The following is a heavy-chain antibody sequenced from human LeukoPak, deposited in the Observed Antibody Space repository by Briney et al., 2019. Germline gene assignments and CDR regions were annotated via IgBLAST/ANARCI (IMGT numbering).Heavy chain of an antibody. CDR2: IYYSGST. V-gene: IGHV4-59*01. CDR1: GGSISSYY. D-gene: IGHD3-3*01. J-gene: IGHJ6*02. CDR3: ARGYDFWSGYYTYYGMDV. Sequence: SETLSLTCTVSGGSISSYYWSWIRQPPGKGLEWIGYIYYSGSTNYNPSLKSRVTISVDTSKNQFSLKLSSVTAADTAVHYCARGYDFWSGYYTYYGMDVWGQGTTVTVSS.